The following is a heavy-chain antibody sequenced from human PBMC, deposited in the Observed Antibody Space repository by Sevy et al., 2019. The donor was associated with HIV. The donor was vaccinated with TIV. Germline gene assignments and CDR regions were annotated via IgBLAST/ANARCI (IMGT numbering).Heavy chain of an antibody. CDR2: IDPSAGNA. V-gene: IGHV1-46*01. CDR3: VRADPAQHFDS. Sequence: ASVKVSCKPSGDTFTNDYMHWVRQAPGQGLEWMGIIDPSAGNASYAEKFQGRVTMPWDTSTSTLYMDLRSLRSEDTAVYYCVRADPAQHFDSWGQGTLVTVSS. J-gene: IGHJ4*02. CDR1: GDTFTNDY.